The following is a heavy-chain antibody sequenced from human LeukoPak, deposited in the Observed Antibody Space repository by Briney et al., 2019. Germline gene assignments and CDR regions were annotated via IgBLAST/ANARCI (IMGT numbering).Heavy chain of an antibody. V-gene: IGHV1-2*02. CDR1: GYTFTGYY. D-gene: IGHD3-22*01. CDR3: ARVIRAARYYYDSSGYYQNNAHYFDY. CDR2: INPNSGRT. Sequence: ASVKVSCKASGYTFTGYYMHWVRQAPGQGLEWMGWINPNSGRTNYAQKFQGRVTMTRDTSISTAYMELSRLRSDDTAVYYCARVIRAARYYYDSSGYYQNNAHYFDYWGQGTLVTVSS. J-gene: IGHJ4*02.